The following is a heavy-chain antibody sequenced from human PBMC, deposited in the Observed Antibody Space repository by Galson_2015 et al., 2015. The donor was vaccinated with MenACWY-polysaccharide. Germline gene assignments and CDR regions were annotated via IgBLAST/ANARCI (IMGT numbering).Heavy chain of an antibody. Sequence: SLRLSCAGSGFSFSNYWMSWVRQAPGKGLEWVANIKEDGSEKYYVDSVKGRFIISRDNAKNSLYLQMNSLRDEETAVYFCARDDGRGSLPGGDYWGQGTLVTVSS. V-gene: IGHV3-7*01. J-gene: IGHJ4*02. CDR1: GFSFSNYW. D-gene: IGHD3-10*01. CDR3: ARDDGRGSLPGGDY. CDR2: IKEDGSEK.